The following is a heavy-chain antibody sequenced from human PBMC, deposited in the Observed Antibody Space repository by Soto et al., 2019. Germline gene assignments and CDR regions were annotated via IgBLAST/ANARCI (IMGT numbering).Heavy chain of an antibody. J-gene: IGHJ3*02. CDR3: ARHEAPPEAFDI. Sequence: GESLKISCKGSGYSFTSYWISWVRQMPGKGLEWMGRIDPSDSYTNYSPSFQGHVTISADKSISTAYLQWSSLKASATAMYFCARHEAPPEAFDIWGQGTMVTVSS. CDR1: GYSFTSYW. V-gene: IGHV5-10-1*01. CDR2: IDPSDSYT.